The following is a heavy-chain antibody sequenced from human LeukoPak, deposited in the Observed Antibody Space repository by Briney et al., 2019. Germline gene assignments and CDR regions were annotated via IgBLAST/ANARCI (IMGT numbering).Heavy chain of an antibody. CDR3: ARVAVSGPTGWFDS. CDR2: ISSTSAYI. J-gene: IGHJ5*01. D-gene: IGHD2-8*02. CDR1: GFTFSSYW. Sequence: GGSLRLSCAASGFTFSSYWMSWVRQVPGKGLEWVSSISSTSAYIYYADSVKGRFTISRDNVDNVVYLQMNSLGAEDTAVYYCARVAVSGPTGWFDSWGQGTLVIVSS. V-gene: IGHV3-21*01.